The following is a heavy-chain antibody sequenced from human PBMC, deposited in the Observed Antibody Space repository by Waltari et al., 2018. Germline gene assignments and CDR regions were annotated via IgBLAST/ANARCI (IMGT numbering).Heavy chain of an antibody. J-gene: IGHJ4*02. CDR2: IYYSGST. V-gene: IGHV4-59*11. CDR3: AREPPRLGETYYFDY. Sequence: QVQLQESGPGLVEPSATLSLTCTVSGGSISSPYWSWIRQPPGKGLEWIGYIYYSGSTNYNPSLKSRVTISVDTSKNQFSLKLTSVTAADTAVYYCAREPPRLGETYYFDYWGQGTLVTVSS. D-gene: IGHD3-10*01. CDR1: GGSISSPY.